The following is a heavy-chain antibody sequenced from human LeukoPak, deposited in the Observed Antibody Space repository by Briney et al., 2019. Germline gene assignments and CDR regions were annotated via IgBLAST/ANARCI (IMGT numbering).Heavy chain of an antibody. CDR3: ARGNSEGSSGYYYYYYYGMDV. V-gene: IGHV4-34*01. CDR2: INHGGST. J-gene: IGHJ6*02. D-gene: IGHD3-22*01. Sequence: PSETLSLTCAVYGGSFSGYYWSWIRQPPGKGLEWIGEINHGGSTNYNPSLKSRVTISVDTSKNQFSLKLSSVTAADTAVYYCARGNSEGSSGYYYYYYYGMDVWGQGTTVTVSS. CDR1: GGSFSGYY.